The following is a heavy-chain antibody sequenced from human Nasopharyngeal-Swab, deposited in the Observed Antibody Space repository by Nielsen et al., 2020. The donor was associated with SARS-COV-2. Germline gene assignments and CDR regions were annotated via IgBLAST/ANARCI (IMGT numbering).Heavy chain of an antibody. CDR1: GFTFSGYA. D-gene: IGHD2-15*01. CDR3: AKDRGCSGGNCYVHWYFDL. CDR2: IGGTGGST. J-gene: IGHJ2*01. V-gene: IGHV3-23*01. Sequence: GGSLRLSCAASGFTFSGYAMSWVRQAPGKGLEWVSAIGGTGGSTYYADSVKGQFTISRDNYKNTLYLQMNSLRAEDTAVYYCAKDRGCSGGNCYVHWYFDLWGRGTLVTVSS.